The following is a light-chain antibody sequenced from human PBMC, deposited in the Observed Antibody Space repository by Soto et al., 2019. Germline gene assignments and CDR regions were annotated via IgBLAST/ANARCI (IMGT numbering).Light chain of an antibody. CDR3: QQSYNSPPIT. CDR2: AAS. Sequence: PPSFSSSVGNRVNITCRAGQSIFSSLNWYQQRPGKAPTLLIYAASSLQSGVPSRFRGSGYGTDFALTITSLQPEDFATYYCQQSYNSPPITFGQGTRLEIK. J-gene: IGKJ5*01. V-gene: IGKV1-39*01. CDR1: QSIFSS.